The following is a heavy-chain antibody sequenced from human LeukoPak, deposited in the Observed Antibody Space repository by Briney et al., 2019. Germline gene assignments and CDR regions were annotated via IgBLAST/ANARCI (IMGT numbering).Heavy chain of an antibody. CDR1: GGTFSSYA. J-gene: IGHJ4*02. D-gene: IGHD2-15*01. CDR3: DHCSPGTCVGGH. Sequence: GASVKVSCKASGGTFSSYAISWVRQAPGQGLEWMGRIIPSLDISNYAQKFQGRVTLSADKATTTTYMELTSLRSEDTAIYARDHCSPGTCVGGHWGQGTLVTVSS. V-gene: IGHV1-69*04. CDR2: IIPSLDIS.